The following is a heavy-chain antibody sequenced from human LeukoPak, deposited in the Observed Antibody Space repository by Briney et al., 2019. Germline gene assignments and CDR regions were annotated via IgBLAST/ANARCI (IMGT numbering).Heavy chain of an antibody. V-gene: IGHV3-21*01. Sequence: PGGSLRLSCAASGFTFSSYAMNWVRQAPGKGLEWVSSISSSSSYIYYADSVKGRFTISRDNAKNSLYLQMNSLRAGDTAVYYCARDIYGVFDYWGQGTLVTVSS. CDR1: GFTFSSYA. J-gene: IGHJ4*02. CDR3: ARDIYGVFDY. D-gene: IGHD4-17*01. CDR2: ISSSSSYI.